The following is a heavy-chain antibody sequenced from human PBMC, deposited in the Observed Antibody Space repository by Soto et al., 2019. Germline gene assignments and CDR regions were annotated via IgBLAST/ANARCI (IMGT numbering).Heavy chain of an antibody. J-gene: IGHJ5*01. CDR3: AKARCSTTDRYVPDS. Sequence: GGSLRRSCAACGFTCRSYTISWVRQAPGKGLEWISSISASGGRPSYADSVQGRFIISRDNPMTTVYLQMSSLRAEDTARYFCAKARCSTTDRYVPDSWGQGTLVTVSS. CDR2: ISASGGRP. CDR1: GFTCRSYT. V-gene: IGHV3-23*01. D-gene: IGHD1-1*01.